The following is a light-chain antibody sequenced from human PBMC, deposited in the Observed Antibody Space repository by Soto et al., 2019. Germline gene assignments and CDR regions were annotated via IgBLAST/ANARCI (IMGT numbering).Light chain of an antibody. J-gene: IGKJ4*01. CDR3: QQRGNWPLT. CDR2: DAS. V-gene: IGKV3-11*01. Sequence: EIVLTQSPATLSLSPGERATLSCRASQSINNYVAWYQRTPGQAPRLLIYDASNRATGIPARFSGTGSGTDFTLTISSLEPDDFALYFCQQRGNWPLTFGGGTKV. CDR1: QSINNY.